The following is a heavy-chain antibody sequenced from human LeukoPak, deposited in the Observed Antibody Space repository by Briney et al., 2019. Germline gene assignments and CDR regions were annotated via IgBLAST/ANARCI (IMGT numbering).Heavy chain of an antibody. V-gene: IGHV4-59*11. D-gene: IGHD6-13*01. Sequence: SETLSLTCTVSGGSISSHYWSWVRQPPGKGLEWIGYIYYSGSTNYNPSLKSRVTISVDTSKNQFSLKLSSVTAADTAVYYCAKAAAGLHYYCYMDVWGKGTTVTVSS. CDR1: GGSISSHY. CDR2: IYYSGST. CDR3: AKAAAGLHYYCYMDV. J-gene: IGHJ6*03.